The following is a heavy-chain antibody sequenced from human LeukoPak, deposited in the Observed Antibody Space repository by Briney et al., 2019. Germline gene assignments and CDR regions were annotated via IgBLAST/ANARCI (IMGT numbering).Heavy chain of an antibody. V-gene: IGHV3-30-3*01. CDR2: ISYDVITK. Sequence: PGGSLRLSCSASGFTFTNYPIHWVRQAPGKGLEWVAVISYDVITKYYAYSVKGRFTLSRDNSKNILCLQMDSLRAEDTAVYFCAREDYGASGSSLGNLDYWGQGTLVTVSS. J-gene: IGHJ4*02. D-gene: IGHD4/OR15-4a*01. CDR3: AREDYGASGSSLGNLDY. CDR1: GFTFTNYP.